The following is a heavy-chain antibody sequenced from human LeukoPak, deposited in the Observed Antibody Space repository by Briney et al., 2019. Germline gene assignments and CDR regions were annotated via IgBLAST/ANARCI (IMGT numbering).Heavy chain of an antibody. V-gene: IGHV4-59*08. J-gene: IGHJ3*02. CDR1: GGSFSGYY. CDR2: IYYSGST. CDR3: AREQVGSRVAFDI. D-gene: IGHD1-26*01. Sequence: SETQSLTCAVYGGSFSGYYWSWIRQPPGKGLEWIGYIYYSGSTNYNPSLKSRVTISVDTSKNQFSLKLSSVTAADTAVYYCAREQVGSRVAFDIWGQGTMITVSS.